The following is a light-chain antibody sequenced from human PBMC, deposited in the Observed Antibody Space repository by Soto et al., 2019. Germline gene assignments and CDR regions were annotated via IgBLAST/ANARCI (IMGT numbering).Light chain of an antibody. Sequence: EIVLTQSPGTLSLSPGERATLSCRASQSVSSSYLAWYQQKPGQAPRLLIYGASSRATGIPDRFSGSGSGTDFTLTISRLEPEDSAVYYCQQYGSSRITFGPGTKVDIK. CDR3: QQYGSSRIT. J-gene: IGKJ3*01. CDR2: GAS. CDR1: QSVSSSY. V-gene: IGKV3-20*01.